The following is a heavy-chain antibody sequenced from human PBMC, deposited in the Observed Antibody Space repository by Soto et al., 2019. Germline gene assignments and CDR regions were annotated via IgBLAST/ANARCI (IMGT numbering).Heavy chain of an antibody. V-gene: IGHV3-53*01. Sequence: GGSLRLSCAVSGRTVSSYYMSWVRQSAGKGLEWVSVIYAGTITYYADSVKGRFTIYRDNSKNTLNLEMNSLRVEDTAVYYCARITYHNSGTIFDYWGQGTLVTVSS. J-gene: IGHJ4*02. D-gene: IGHD3-22*01. CDR1: GRTVSSYY. CDR2: IYAGTIT. CDR3: ARITYHNSGTIFDY.